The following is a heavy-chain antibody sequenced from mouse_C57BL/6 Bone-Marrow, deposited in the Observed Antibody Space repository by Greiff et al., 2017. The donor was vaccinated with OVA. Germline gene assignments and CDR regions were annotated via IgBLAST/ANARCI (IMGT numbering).Heavy chain of an antibody. V-gene: IGHV1-76*01. Sequence: VQLQQSGAELVRPGASVKLSCKASGYTFTDYYINWVKQRPGQGLEWIARIYPGSGNTYYNEKFKGKATLTAEKSSSTAYMQLSSLTSEDSAVYFCARRTPGRCYFDYWGQGTTLTVSS. CDR1: GYTFTDYY. J-gene: IGHJ2*01. CDR3: ARRTPGRCYFDY. CDR2: IYPGSGNT.